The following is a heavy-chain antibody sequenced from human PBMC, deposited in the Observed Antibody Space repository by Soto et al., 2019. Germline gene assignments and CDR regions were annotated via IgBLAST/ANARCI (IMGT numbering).Heavy chain of an antibody. V-gene: IGHV3-30*18. Sequence: GGSLRLSCAASGFTFSSYGMHWVRQAPGKGLEWVAVISYDGSNKYYADSVKGRFTISRDNSKNTLYLQMNSLRAVDTAVYYCAKNSGKYNNYGMDVWGQGTTVTVSS. CDR1: GFTFSSYG. CDR2: ISYDGSNK. J-gene: IGHJ6*02. CDR3: AKNSGKYNNYGMDV. D-gene: IGHD2-15*01.